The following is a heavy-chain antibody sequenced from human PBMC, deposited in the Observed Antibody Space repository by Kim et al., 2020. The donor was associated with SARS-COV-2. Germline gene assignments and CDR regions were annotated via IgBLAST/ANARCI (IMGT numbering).Heavy chain of an antibody. D-gene: IGHD6-19*01. Sequence: YADSVKGRFTISRDNAKNSLYLQMNSLRAEDTALYYCAKGQGYSSGWLDYWGQGTLVTVSS. V-gene: IGHV3-9*01. J-gene: IGHJ4*02. CDR3: AKGQGYSSGWLDY.